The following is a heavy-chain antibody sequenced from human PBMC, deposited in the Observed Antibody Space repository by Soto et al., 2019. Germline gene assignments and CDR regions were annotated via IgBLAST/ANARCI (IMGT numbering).Heavy chain of an antibody. J-gene: IGHJ4*02. CDR2: IKSKTDGETT. Sequence: GVLRLSCAASGFAFSNAWMSWVRQASGKGLEWVGRIKSKTDGETTDYAAPVKGRFTISRDDSKNTLYLHMSSLQTEDTALYYCTTDFKGDTAVDYWGQGTLVTVSS. CDR3: TTDFKGDTAVDY. D-gene: IGHD5-18*01. V-gene: IGHV3-15*01. CDR1: GFAFSNAW.